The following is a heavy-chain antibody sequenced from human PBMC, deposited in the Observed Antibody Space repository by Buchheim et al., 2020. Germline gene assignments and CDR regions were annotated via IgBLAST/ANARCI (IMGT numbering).Heavy chain of an antibody. CDR3: ARMGTTTTNYFFYYMDV. V-gene: IGHV4-59*01. J-gene: IGHJ6*03. CDR2: VYYSGST. D-gene: IGHD1-26*01. CDR1: GGSMDTYF. Sequence: QVQLQESGPGLVKPSETLSLTCTVSGGSMDTYFWSWIRLPPGRGLEWIGYVYYSGSTKYNPSLTSRLTISVDPSKNQFSLRVSSVTAADTAVYYCARMGTTTTNYFFYYMDVWGKGTT.